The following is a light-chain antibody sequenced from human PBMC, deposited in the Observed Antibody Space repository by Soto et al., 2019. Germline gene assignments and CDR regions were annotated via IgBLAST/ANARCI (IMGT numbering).Light chain of an antibody. CDR2: GAS. CDR3: QQYGSSPRFT. J-gene: IGKJ3*01. Sequence: EIVLTQSPCTLSLSPGERTTLSYRASHIFTSTYLAWYQQKPGQAPRLLIYGASSRATGIPDRFSGSGSGTDFTLTISRLEPEDFAVYYCQQYGSSPRFTFGPGTKVDIK. CDR1: HIFTSTY. V-gene: IGKV3-20*01.